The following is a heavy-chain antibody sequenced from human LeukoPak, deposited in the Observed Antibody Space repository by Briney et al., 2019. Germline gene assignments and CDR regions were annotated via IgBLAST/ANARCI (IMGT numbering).Heavy chain of an antibody. CDR3: ASQGGGVVPAAKYGY. Sequence: PGGSLRLSCAASGFTFSSYSMNWVRQAPGKGLEWVSSISSSSSYIYYADSVKGRFTISRDNAKNSLYLQMNSLRAEDTAVYYCASQGGGVVPAAKYGYWGQGTLVTVSS. D-gene: IGHD2-2*01. J-gene: IGHJ4*02. CDR2: ISSSSSYI. CDR1: GFTFSSYS. V-gene: IGHV3-21*01.